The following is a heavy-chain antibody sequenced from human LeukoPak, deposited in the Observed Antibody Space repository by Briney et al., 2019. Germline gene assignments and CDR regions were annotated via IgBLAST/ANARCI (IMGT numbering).Heavy chain of an antibody. V-gene: IGHV3-7*01. CDR2: IKQDGSEK. CDR1: GFTISSYW. Sequence: GGSLRLSCAASGFTISSYWMNWVRQAPGKGLEWVANIKQDGSEKKYVDSVKGRFTISRDNTQNSLYLQMNNLRAEDTAVYYCARDSQAMVRGLIIAHYFDYWGQGTLVTVSS. J-gene: IGHJ4*02. CDR3: ARDSQAMVRGLIIAHYFDY. D-gene: IGHD3-10*01.